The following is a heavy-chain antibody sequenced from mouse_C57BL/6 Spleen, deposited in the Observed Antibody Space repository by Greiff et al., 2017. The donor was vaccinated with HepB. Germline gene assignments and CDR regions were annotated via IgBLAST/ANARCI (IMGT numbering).Heavy chain of an antibody. Sequence: EVKLVESGGGLVQPGGSLKLSSAASGFTFSDYYMYWVRQTPEKRLEWVAYISNGGGSTYYPDTVKGRFTISRDNAKNTLYLQMSRLKSEYTAMYYCARLLLRSRYWYFDVWGTGTTVTVSS. J-gene: IGHJ1*03. CDR3: ARLLLRSRYWYFDV. CDR2: ISNGGGST. CDR1: GFTFSDYY. D-gene: IGHD1-1*01. V-gene: IGHV5-12*01.